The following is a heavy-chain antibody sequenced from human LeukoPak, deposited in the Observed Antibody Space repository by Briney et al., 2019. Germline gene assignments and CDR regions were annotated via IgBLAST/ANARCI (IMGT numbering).Heavy chain of an antibody. D-gene: IGHD6-19*01. CDR2: LYYCVST. V-gene: IGHV4-59*08. J-gene: IGHJ4*02. Sequence: NPSETLSLTCTVSGGSISRYYWSWIRQPPPGGVEWVGYLYYCVSTNYNPSLKSRVTLSLDTSKKQFSLTWRSLTPADRAGYYCARSGGWYYYFDYWGQGTLVTVSS. CDR1: GGSISRYY. CDR3: ARSGGWYYYFDY.